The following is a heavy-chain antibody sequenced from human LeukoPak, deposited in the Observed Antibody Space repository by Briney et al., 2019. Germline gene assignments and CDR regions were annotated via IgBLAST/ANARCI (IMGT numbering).Heavy chain of an antibody. Sequence: SETLSLTCTVSGGSISSYYWSWIRQPAGKGLEWIGRIYTSGSTNYNPSLKSRVTMSVDTSKNQFSLKLSSVTAADTAVYYCAREGYYGSGASAFDIWGQGTMVTVSS. CDR2: IYTSGST. CDR1: GGSISSYY. V-gene: IGHV4-4*07. D-gene: IGHD3-10*01. CDR3: AREGYYGSGASAFDI. J-gene: IGHJ3*02.